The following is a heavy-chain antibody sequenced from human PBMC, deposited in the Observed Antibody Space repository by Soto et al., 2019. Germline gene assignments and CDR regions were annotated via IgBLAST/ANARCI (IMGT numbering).Heavy chain of an antibody. CDR3: AREGVAPYYYYDMDV. J-gene: IGHJ6*02. D-gene: IGHD5-12*01. CDR2: ISSYNGDT. V-gene: IGHV1-18*04. CDR1: GYTFTRSG. Sequence: ASVKVSCKASGYTFTRSGISWVRQAPGQGPEWMGWISSYNGDTNYAQTFQGRVTMTTDTSTSTAYMELKSLRSDDTAVYYCAREGVAPYYYYDMDVWGQGTPVPVSS.